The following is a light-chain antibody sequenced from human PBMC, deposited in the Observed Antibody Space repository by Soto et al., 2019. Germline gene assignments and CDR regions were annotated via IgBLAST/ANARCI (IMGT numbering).Light chain of an antibody. J-gene: IGKJ2*01. Sequence: EIVLTQSPGTLSLSPGERATLSCRASQSVSSSYLAWYQQKPGQAPRLLIYGASSRATGIPDRFSGSGSGSDFTLTISRLEPEEFAVYYCQQYGSSPLYTFGQRTKLEIK. CDR2: GAS. CDR3: QQYGSSPLYT. V-gene: IGKV3-20*01. CDR1: QSVSSSY.